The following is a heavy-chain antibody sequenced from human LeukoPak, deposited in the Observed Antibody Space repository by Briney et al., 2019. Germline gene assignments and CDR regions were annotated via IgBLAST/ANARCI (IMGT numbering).Heavy chain of an antibody. CDR3: TRDGGLGAFDY. CDR1: GFTFGDYA. V-gene: IGHV3-49*04. J-gene: IGHJ4*02. D-gene: IGHD3-16*01. Sequence: GGSLRLSCTASGFTFGDYAMSWVRQAPGKGLEWVGFIRSKAYGGTTEYAASVKGRFTISRDDSKSIAYLQMNSLKTEDTAVYYCTRDGGLGAFDYWGQGTLVTVSS. CDR2: IRSKAYGGTT.